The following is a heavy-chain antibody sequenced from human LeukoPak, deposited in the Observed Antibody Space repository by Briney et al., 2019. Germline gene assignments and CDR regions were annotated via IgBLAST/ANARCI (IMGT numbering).Heavy chain of an antibody. Sequence: ASVKVSCKASGGTFSSYAISWVRQAPGQGLEWMGRIIPIFGTANYAQKLQGRVTMTTDTSTSTAYMELRSLRSDDTAVYYCAVWPVRYKGGSSDYWGQGTLVTVSS. CDR3: AVWPVRYKGGSSDY. J-gene: IGHJ4*02. D-gene: IGHD3-9*01. CDR2: IIPIFGTA. V-gene: IGHV1-69*05. CDR1: GGTFSSYA.